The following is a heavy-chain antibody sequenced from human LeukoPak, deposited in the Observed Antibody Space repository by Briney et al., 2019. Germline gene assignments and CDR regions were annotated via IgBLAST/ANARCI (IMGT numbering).Heavy chain of an antibody. D-gene: IGHD2-8*02. CDR1: GFTFSSYA. CDR2: ISGSGGST. V-gene: IGHV3-23*01. J-gene: IGHJ4*02. Sequence: GGSLRLSCAASGFTFSSYAMSWVRQAPGKGLEWVSGISGSGGSTYYADSVKGRFTISRDNSKNTLYLQMNSLRAEDTAVYYCAKRLYCQGYFDYWGQGTLVTVSS. CDR3: AKRLYCQGYFDY.